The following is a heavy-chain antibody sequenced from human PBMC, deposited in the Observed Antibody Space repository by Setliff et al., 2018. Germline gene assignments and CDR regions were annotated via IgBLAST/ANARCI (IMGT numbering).Heavy chain of an antibody. Sequence: SETLSLTCTVSGASISSGSYYWSWIRQPAGKGLEWLGRIYTSGTTNYSPSFKSRVTISRDTSTNQFSLKLGSVTAADTAVYYCARERYFDWFFEDWGHGTLVTVSS. CDR1: GASISSGSYY. J-gene: IGHJ4*01. CDR2: IYTSGTT. CDR3: ARERYFDWFFED. D-gene: IGHD3-9*01. V-gene: IGHV4-61*02.